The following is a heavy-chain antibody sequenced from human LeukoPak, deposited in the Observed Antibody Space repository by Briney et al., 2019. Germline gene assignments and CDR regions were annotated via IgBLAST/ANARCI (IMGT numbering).Heavy chain of an antibody. Sequence: GGSLRLSCAASGFTFSSYGMHWVRQAPGKGLEWVAVISYDGSNKYYADSVKGRFTISRDNSKNTLYLQMNSLRAEDTAVYYCAKEGDDGYNSHFDYWGQGTLVAVSS. J-gene: IGHJ4*02. CDR1: GFTFSSYG. V-gene: IGHV3-30*18. CDR3: AKEGDDGYNSHFDY. D-gene: IGHD5-24*01. CDR2: ISYDGSNK.